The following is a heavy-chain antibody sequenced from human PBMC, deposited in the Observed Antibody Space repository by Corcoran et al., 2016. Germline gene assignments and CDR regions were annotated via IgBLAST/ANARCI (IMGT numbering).Heavy chain of an antibody. CDR3: ARQSSGGDYDRGYFDY. J-gene: IGHJ4*02. D-gene: IGHD4-17*01. V-gene: IGHV4-39*01. CDR2: IYYSGST. Sequence: QLQLQESGPGLVKPSETLSLTCTVSGGSISSSSYYWGWIRQPPGKGLEWIGSIYYSGSTYYNPSLKSRVTISVDTSKNQFSLKLSPVTAADTAVYYCARQSSGGDYDRGYFDYWGQGTLVTVSS. CDR1: GGSISSSSYY.